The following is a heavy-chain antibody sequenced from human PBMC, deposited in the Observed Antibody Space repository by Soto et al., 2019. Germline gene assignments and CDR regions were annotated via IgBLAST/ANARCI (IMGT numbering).Heavy chain of an antibody. CDR2: INHSGST. J-gene: IGHJ4*02. D-gene: IGHD3-3*02. V-gene: IGHV4-34*01. Sequence: SETLSLTCAVYGGSFSGYYWSWIRQPPGKGLEWIGEINHSGSTNYNPSLKSRVTISVDTSKNQFSLKLSSVTAADTAVYYCARLPSRHLVDYWGQGTLVTVSS. CDR1: GGSFSGYY. CDR3: ARLPSRHLVDY.